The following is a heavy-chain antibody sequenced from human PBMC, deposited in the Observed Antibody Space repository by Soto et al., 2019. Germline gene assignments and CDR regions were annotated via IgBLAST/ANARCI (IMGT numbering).Heavy chain of an antibody. J-gene: IGHJ6*02. Sequence: QVQLVESGGGVVQPGRSLRLSCAASGFTFSSYGMHWVRQAPGKGLEWVAVISYDGSNKYYADSVKGRFTISRDNSKNTLDLQMNSLRAEDTAVYYCAKDSASVFHYGMDVWGQGTTVTVSS. CDR2: ISYDGSNK. CDR3: AKDSASVFHYGMDV. D-gene: IGHD2-21*01. CDR1: GFTFSSYG. V-gene: IGHV3-30*18.